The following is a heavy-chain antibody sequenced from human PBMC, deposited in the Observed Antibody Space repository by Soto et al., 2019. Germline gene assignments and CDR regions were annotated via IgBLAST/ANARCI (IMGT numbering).Heavy chain of an antibody. CDR1: GYNFMTYE. V-gene: IGHV1-3*01. J-gene: IGHJ3*02. D-gene: IGHD3-10*01. CDR2: INVANGNT. CDR3: ARETGGPLDAFDI. Sequence: KVSCKASGYNFMTYEMHWVRQAPGQRLEWMGWINVANGNTKYSQKFQGRVTLTRDTSASTANMELSSLISEDTAVYYCARETGGPLDAFDIWGQGTMVTVSS.